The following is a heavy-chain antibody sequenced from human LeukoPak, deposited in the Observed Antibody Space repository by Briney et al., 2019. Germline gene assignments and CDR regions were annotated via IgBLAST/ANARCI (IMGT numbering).Heavy chain of an antibody. J-gene: IGHJ4*02. CDR3: AKGRSIAVADTAGFDY. Sequence: PGGSLRLSCAASGFTFSSYAMSWVRQAPGKGLEWVSAISGSGGSTYYADSVKGRFTISRDNSKNTLYLQMNSLRAEDTAVYYCAKGRSIAVADTAGFDYWGQGTLVTVSS. CDR1: GFTFSSYA. V-gene: IGHV3-23*01. D-gene: IGHD6-19*01. CDR2: ISGSGGST.